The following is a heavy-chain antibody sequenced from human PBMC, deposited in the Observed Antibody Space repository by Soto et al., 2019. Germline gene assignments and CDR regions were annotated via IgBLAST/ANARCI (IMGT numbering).Heavy chain of an antibody. J-gene: IGHJ4*02. V-gene: IGHV3-7*01. CDR3: ARAPGALDY. CDR1: GFTFSDYW. Sequence: GGSLRLSCAASGFTFSDYWMSWVRQAPGKGLEWVANIKEDGREKYYVDSVKGRFTISRDNAKNVLSLQMNSLRAEDTALYYCARAPGALDYWGQGTLVTVSS. CDR2: IKEDGREK. D-gene: IGHD1-26*01.